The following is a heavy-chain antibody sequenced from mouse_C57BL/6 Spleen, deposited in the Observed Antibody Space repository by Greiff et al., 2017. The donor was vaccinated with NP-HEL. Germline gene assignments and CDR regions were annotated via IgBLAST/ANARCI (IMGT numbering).Heavy chain of an antibody. CDR2: ISDGGSYT. V-gene: IGHV5-4*01. J-gene: IGHJ2*01. CDR3: ARDQRLRRGMGYFDY. CDR1: GFTFSSYA. D-gene: IGHD2-4*01. Sequence: DVQLVESGGGLVKPGGSLKLSCAASGFTFSSYAMSWVRQTPEKRLEWVATISDGGSYTYYPDNVKGRFTISRDNAKNNLYLQMSHLKSEDTAMYYCARDQRLRRGMGYFDYWGQGTTLTVSS.